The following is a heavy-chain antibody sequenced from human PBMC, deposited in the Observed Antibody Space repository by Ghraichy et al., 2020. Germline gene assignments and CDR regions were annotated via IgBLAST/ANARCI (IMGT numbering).Heavy chain of an antibody. CDR1: GGSISSSSYY. J-gene: IGHJ4*02. D-gene: IGHD6-19*01. Sequence: SQTLSLTCTVSGGSISSSSYYWGWIRQPPGKGLEWIGSIYYSGSTYYNPSLKSRVTISVDTSKNQFSLKLSSVTAADTAVYYCASRREDPGSIAVAGTPDEDWGQGTLVTVSS. CDR2: IYYSGST. V-gene: IGHV4-39*01. CDR3: ASRREDPGSIAVAGTPDED.